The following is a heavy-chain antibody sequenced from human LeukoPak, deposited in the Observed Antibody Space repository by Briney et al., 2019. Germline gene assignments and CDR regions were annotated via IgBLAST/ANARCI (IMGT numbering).Heavy chain of an antibody. CDR3: ARGAHDLLWFGEPHMDV. CDR1: GGTFSSYA. Sequence: ASVKVSCKASGGTFSSYAISWVRQATGQGLEWMGWMNPNSGNTGYAQKFQGRVTMTRNTSISTAYMELSSLRSEDTAVYYCARGAHDLLWFGEPHMDVWGKGTTVTVSS. V-gene: IGHV1-8*02. D-gene: IGHD3-10*01. J-gene: IGHJ6*03. CDR2: MNPNSGNT.